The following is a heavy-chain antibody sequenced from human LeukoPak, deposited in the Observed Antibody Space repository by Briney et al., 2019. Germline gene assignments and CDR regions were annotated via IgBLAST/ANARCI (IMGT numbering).Heavy chain of an antibody. V-gene: IGHV1-2*02. J-gene: IGHJ4*02. CDR3: ARDLSSVEGYFDY. D-gene: IGHD2-15*01. CDR2: INPNSGGT. Sequence: AASVKVSCKASGYTFTGYYMHWVRQAPGQGLEWMGWINPNSGGTNYAQKFQGRVTMTRDTSISTAYMELSRLRSDDTAVYYCARDLSSVEGYFDYWGQGTLVTVSS. CDR1: GYTFTGYY.